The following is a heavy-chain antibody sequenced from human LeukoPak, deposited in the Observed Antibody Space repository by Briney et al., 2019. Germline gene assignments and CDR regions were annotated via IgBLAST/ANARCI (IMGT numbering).Heavy chain of an antibody. J-gene: IGHJ4*02. CDR2: ISGSGGST. CDR3: AKNLRGKLYSNYNFDY. V-gene: IGHV3-23*01. Sequence: GGSLGLSCAASGFTFSSYAMSWVRQAPGKGLEWVSAISGSGGSTYYADSVKGRFTISRDNSKNTLYLQMNSLRAEDTAVYYCAKNLRGKLYSNYNFDYWGQGTLVTVSS. CDR1: GFTFSSYA. D-gene: IGHD4-11*01.